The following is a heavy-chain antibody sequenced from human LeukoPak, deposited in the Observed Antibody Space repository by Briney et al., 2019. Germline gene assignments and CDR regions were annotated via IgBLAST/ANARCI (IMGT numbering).Heavy chain of an antibody. V-gene: IGHV3-7*01. CDR1: GFTFSSYL. CDR2: IKQDGSET. J-gene: IGHJ4*02. Sequence: GGSLRLSCAVSGFTFSSYLMSWARQAPGKGLEWVASIKQDGSETYYVDSVKGRFTISRDNAKNALWLQMNSLRVEDTAVYYCARRRCSSTSCFEDYWGQGTLVTVSS. D-gene: IGHD2-2*01. CDR3: ARRRCSSTSCFEDY.